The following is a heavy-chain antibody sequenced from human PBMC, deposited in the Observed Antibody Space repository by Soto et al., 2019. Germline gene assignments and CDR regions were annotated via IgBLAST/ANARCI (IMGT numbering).Heavy chain of an antibody. V-gene: IGHV3-64*02. D-gene: IGHD2-21*02. Sequence: GGSLRLSCGASGFTFSSYSMHWVRQAPGKGLEYVSAISSNGGSTYYADSVKGRFTISRDNSKNTLYLQMGSLRAEDMAVYYCARGSRDMTPIYDYWGQGTQVTVSS. CDR2: ISSNGGST. CDR3: ARGSRDMTPIYDY. CDR1: GFTFSSYS. J-gene: IGHJ4*02.